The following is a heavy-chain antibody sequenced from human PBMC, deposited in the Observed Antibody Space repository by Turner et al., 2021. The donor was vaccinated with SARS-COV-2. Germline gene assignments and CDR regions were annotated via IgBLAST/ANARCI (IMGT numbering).Heavy chain of an antibody. CDR3: ATRTVDLSGSYYCFDY. V-gene: IGHV4-39*01. J-gene: IGHJ4*02. CDR1: VCSISSSSYY. CDR2: IYYSGST. D-gene: IGHD1-26*01. Sequence: QLQLLESGPGLVKPSETLSLTCTVSVCSISSSSYYWGWIRQPPGKGLEWIGSIYYSGSTYYNPSLKSRVTISVDTSKNQFSLKLSSVTAADTAVYYCATRTVDLSGSYYCFDYWGQGTLVTVSS.